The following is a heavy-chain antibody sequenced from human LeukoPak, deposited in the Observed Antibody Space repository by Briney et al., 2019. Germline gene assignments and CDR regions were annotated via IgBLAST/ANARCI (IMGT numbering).Heavy chain of an antibody. CDR3: ARHGGYYDLTTDFDY. CDR2: IYYSGST. J-gene: IGHJ4*02. CDR1: GGSISSSSYY. Sequence: PSETLSLTCTVSGGSISSSSYYWGWIRQPPGKGLEWIGSIYYSGSTYYNPSLKSRVTISVDTSKNQFSLKLSSVTAADTAVYYCARHGGYYDLTTDFDYWGQGTLVTVSS. D-gene: IGHD3-3*01. V-gene: IGHV4-39*01.